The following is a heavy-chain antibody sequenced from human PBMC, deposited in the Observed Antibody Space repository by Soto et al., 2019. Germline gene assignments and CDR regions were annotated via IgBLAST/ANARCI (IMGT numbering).Heavy chain of an antibody. CDR2: IFYSGST. J-gene: IGHJ5*02. V-gene: IGHV4-39*01. CDR1: GGSISSSSYY. D-gene: IGHD3-9*01. CDR3: ARVKPSLRYFARGVNWFDP. Sequence: PSETLSLTCTVSGGSISSSSYYWGWIRQPPGKGLEWIGSIFYSGSTYYNPSLKSRVTISVDTSKNQFSLKLTSVTAADTAVYYCARVKPSLRYFARGVNWFDPWGQGTLVTVSS.